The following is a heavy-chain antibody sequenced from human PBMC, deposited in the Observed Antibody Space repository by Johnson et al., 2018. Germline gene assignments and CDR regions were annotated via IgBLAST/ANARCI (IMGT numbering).Heavy chain of an antibody. CDR2: ISYGGSNK. D-gene: IGHD1-26*01. CDR3: AKPRGSYSYYYYMDV. J-gene: IGHJ6*03. Sequence: VQLVESGGGVVQPGRSLRLSCAASGFTFYRYAMHWVRQAPGKGLEWVAVISYGGSNKYYADSVKGRFTISRDNSKNTLYLQMNSLRAEDTAVYYCAKPRGSYSYYYYMDVWGKGTTVTVSS. CDR1: GFTFYRYA. V-gene: IGHV3-30*18.